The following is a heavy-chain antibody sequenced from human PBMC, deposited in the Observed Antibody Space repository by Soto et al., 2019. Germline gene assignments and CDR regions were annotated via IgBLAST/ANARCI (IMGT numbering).Heavy chain of an antibody. CDR3: ASMIFGVVNDYSYYGMDV. J-gene: IGHJ6*02. D-gene: IGHD3-3*01. CDR1: GFSFSSYE. CDR2: ISSSGTTI. Sequence: GGSLRLSCAASGFSFSSYEMNYVRQAPGKGLEWVSYISSSGTTIYYAGSVEGRFTISRDNAKNSLYLQMNSLRAEDTAVYYCASMIFGVVNDYSYYGMDVWGQGTTVTVSS. V-gene: IGHV3-48*03.